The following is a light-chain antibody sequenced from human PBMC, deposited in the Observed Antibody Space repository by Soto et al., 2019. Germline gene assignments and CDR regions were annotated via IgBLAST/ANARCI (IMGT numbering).Light chain of an antibody. CDR1: SSNIGTNT. CDR2: NNN. J-gene: IGLJ1*01. V-gene: IGLV1-44*01. Sequence: QSVLTQPPSASGTPGQRVTISCSGSSSNIGTNTVNWYLQLPGTAPKLLIYNNNQRPSGVPERFSGSKSGTSASLAISGLQSEDEANYYCAAWDDSLNGLVLFGSGTKLTVL. CDR3: AAWDDSLNGLVL.